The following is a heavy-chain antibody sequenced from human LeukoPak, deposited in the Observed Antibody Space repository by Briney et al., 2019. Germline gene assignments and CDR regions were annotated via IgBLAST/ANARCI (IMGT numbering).Heavy chain of an antibody. V-gene: IGHV4-31*03. CDR1: GGSISSGGYY. D-gene: IGHD5-18*01. CDR2: IYYSGST. CDR3: ARVRGSTQLWLINGKYYSDY. J-gene: IGHJ4*02. Sequence: SETLSLTCTVSGGSISSGGYYWSWIRQHPGKGLEWIGYIYYSGSTYYNPSLKSRVTISVDTSKNQFSLKLSSVTAADTAVYYCARVRGSTQLWLINGKYYSDYWGQGTLVTVSS.